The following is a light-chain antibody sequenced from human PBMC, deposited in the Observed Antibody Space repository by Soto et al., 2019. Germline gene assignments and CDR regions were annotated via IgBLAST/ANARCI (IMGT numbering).Light chain of an antibody. Sequence: DIVMTQSPDSLAVSLGARATINCKSSQSVLYSSNNKNYLAWYQQKPGQPPKLLIYWTSTRESGVPDRFSGSGSGKDFALTISSLQAEDVAVYYCQQYYSTPTFGQGTKLEIK. V-gene: IGKV4-1*01. CDR1: QSVLYSSNNKNY. J-gene: IGKJ2*01. CDR2: WTS. CDR3: QQYYSTPT.